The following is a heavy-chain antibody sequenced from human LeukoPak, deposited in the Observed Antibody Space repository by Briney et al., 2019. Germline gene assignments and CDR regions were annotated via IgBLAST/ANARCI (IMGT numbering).Heavy chain of an antibody. CDR1: GFTFTNNA. V-gene: IGHV3-23*01. Sequence: GGSLRLSCAMSGFTFTNNAMTWVRQAPGKGLEWVSTIGGGDVEIHYADSVKGRFTISRDDSKNTLYLQMNSLRAEDTAVYYCGRGHRFCSRGNCNSPVDYWGQGTLVTVSS. CDR3: GRGHRFCSRGNCNSPVDY. J-gene: IGHJ4*02. CDR2: IGGGDVEI. D-gene: IGHD2-15*01.